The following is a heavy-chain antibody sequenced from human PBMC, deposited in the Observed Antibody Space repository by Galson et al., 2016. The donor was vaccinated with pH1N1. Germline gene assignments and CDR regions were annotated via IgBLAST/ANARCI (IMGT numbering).Heavy chain of an antibody. Sequence: SLRPACAASGFSFSNYAMAWVRQAPGKGLECVSTITGSGGGTYYADSVKGRFTFSRANSKNTLYLKMHSLRAEDTAVYYCAKAPTVTANGRTYFDYWGQGVRVIVSS. D-gene: IGHD4-11*01. CDR2: ITGSGGGT. V-gene: IGHV3-23*01. CDR1: GFSFSNYA. J-gene: IGHJ4*02. CDR3: AKAPTVTANGRTYFDY.